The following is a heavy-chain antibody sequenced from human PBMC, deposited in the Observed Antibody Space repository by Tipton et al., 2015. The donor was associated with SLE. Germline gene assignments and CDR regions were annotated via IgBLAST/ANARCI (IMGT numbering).Heavy chain of an antibody. CDR2: INPISGDT. D-gene: IGHD2-21*01. V-gene: IGHV1-2*06. CDR3: ARDLSDDWVS. CDR1: GYTFTHYF. J-gene: IGHJ5*02. Sequence: QSGAEVKKPGASVKVSCKASGYTFTHYFIHWVRQAPGQGLEWMGRINPISGDTNYAQKFHGRVTMTRDTSISTANMELSRLTSDDAAVYYCARDLSDDWVSWGQGTLVTVSS.